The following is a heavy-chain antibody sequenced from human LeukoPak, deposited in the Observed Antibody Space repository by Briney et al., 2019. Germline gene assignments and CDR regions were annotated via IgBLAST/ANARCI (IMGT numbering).Heavy chain of an antibody. V-gene: IGHV4-4*07. CDR2: MYTSGSS. CDR1: GGSTSSYY. CDR3: ARDGGYCGGDCFVDV. D-gene: IGHD2-21*02. Sequence: SETLSLTCTVSGGSTSSYYGSWIRQPAGRGLEWLGRMYTSGSSNYNPYPKRQVTMSVDTSKIQYSLMLSSVTAADTAVDYCARDGGYCGGDCFVDVWGKGTTVTVSS. J-gene: IGHJ6*04.